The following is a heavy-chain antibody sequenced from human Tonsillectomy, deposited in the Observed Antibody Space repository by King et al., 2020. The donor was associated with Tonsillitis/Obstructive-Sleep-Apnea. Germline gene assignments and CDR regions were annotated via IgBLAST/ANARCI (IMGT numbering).Heavy chain of an antibody. CDR2: MNPNSGNT. CDR3: GRGAYSGSYYYYYYYSMDV. V-gene: IGHV1-8*01. D-gene: IGHD1-26*01. J-gene: IGHJ6*03. CDR1: GYTFTSYD. Sequence: QLVQSGAEVKKPGASVKVSCKASGYTFTSYDINWVRQATGQGLEWMGWMNPNSGNTGYAQKFQGRVTMTRNTSISTAYMELSSLRSEDTAVYYCGRGAYSGSYYYYYYYSMDVWGKGPTVTVSS.